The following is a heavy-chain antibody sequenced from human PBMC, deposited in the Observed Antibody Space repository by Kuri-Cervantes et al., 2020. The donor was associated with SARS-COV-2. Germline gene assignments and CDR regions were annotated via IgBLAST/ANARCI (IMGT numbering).Heavy chain of an antibody. V-gene: IGHV4-34*01. CDR1: GGSFSGYY. CDR3: ARDRDYYESNGYPDSEYFQH. Sequence: WESLSLACAVYGGSFSGYYWGWIRQPPGKGLEWIGEINHSGSTNYNPSLKSRVTISVDTSKNQFSLKLSSVTAADTAVYYCARDRDYYESNGYPDSEYFQHWGQGTLVTVSS. D-gene: IGHD3-22*01. CDR2: INHSGST. J-gene: IGHJ1*01.